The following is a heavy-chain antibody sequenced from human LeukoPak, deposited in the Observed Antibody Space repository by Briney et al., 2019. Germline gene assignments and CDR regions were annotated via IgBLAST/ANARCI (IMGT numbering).Heavy chain of an antibody. J-gene: IGHJ4*02. CDR2: IIPIFGTA. CDR3: ARDRPDIVATPLGY. Sequence: ASVKVSCKASGGTFSSYAISWVRQAPGQGLEWMGGIIPIFGTANYAQKLQGRVTITADESTSTAYMELGSLRCEDTAVYYCARDRPDIVATPLGYWGQGTLVTVSS. V-gene: IGHV1-69*13. CDR1: GGTFSSYA. D-gene: IGHD5-12*01.